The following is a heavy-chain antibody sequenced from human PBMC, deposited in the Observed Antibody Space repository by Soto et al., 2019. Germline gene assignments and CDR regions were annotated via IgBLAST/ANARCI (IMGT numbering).Heavy chain of an antibody. J-gene: IGHJ4*02. D-gene: IGHD2-15*01. CDR2: IIPILDTT. CDR3: ARDCRGDNCYSRGLHYFGY. CDR1: GGTFNIFT. V-gene: IGHV1-69*08. Sequence: QVQLVQSGAEVKKPGSSVKVSCKASGGTFNIFTISWVRQAPGQGLEWMGRIIPILDTTNYAQKFPGRVTITADKSTGTAYMELSSLTSEDTAVYYCARDCRGDNCYSRGLHYFGYWGQGTLVTVSS.